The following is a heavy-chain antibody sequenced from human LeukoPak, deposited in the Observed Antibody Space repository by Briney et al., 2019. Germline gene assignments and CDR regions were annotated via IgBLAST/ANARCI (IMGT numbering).Heavy chain of an antibody. CDR2: IKQDGSDK. D-gene: IGHD6-19*01. CDR3: VRGSGWLTSH. CDR1: GFTFSSYW. Sequence: GGSLRLSCAASGFTFSSYWINWVRQAPGKGLEWVANIKQDGSDKNYVDSVKGRFTISRDNAKDSLYLQMNGLRADDTAVYYCVRGSGWLTSHWGQGTMVTVSS. V-gene: IGHV3-7*04. J-gene: IGHJ3*01.